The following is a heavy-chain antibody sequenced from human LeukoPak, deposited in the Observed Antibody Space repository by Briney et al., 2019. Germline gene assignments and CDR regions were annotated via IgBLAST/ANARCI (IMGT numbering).Heavy chain of an antibody. Sequence: GGSLRLSCAASGFTFSSYSMNWVRQAPGKGLEWVSSISSSSYIYYADSVKGRFTISRDNAKNSLYLQMNSLRAEDTAVYYCARPSVLGPNTDYWGQGTLVTVSS. CDR1: GFTFSSYS. V-gene: IGHV3-21*01. D-gene: IGHD2-2*01. CDR2: ISSSSYI. CDR3: ARPSVLGPNTDY. J-gene: IGHJ4*02.